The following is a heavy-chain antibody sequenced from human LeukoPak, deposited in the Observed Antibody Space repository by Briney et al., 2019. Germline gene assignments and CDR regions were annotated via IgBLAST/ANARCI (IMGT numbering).Heavy chain of an antibody. J-gene: IGHJ5*02. CDR1: GYSFTTYW. D-gene: IGHD1-1*01. CDR2: IYPGDSDT. CDR3: ARQVRRSLNNWFDP. V-gene: IGHV5-51*01. Sequence: GESLKISCQGSGYSFTTYWIGWVRQMPGKGLEWMGTIYPGDSDTRYSPSFQGQVTISVDKSIRTAFLQWSTLKASDTAMYYCARQVRRSLNNWFDPWGQGTLVTVSS.